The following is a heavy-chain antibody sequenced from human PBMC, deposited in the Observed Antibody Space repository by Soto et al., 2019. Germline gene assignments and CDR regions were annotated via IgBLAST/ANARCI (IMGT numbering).Heavy chain of an antibody. J-gene: IGHJ6*02. V-gene: IGHV4-39*01. Sequence: SETLSLTCTVSGGSISSSSYYWGWIRQPPGKGLEWIGSIYYSGSTYYNPSLKSRVTISVDTSKNQLSLKLSSVTAADTAVYYCAKTDHDYSIDYYYGMDVRGQGTMVTVSS. CDR2: IYYSGST. CDR3: AKTDHDYSIDYYYGMDV. D-gene: IGHD4-4*01. CDR1: GGSISSSSYY.